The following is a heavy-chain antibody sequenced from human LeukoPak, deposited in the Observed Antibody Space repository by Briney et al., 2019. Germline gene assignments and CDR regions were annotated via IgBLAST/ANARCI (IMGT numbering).Heavy chain of an antibody. V-gene: IGHV6-1*01. J-gene: IGHJ4*02. D-gene: IGHD1-1*01. Sequence: SQTLSLTCAITGDSVSGNRAAWNWIRQSPSRGLEWLGRTYYRSKWYSDYVVSVKSRITINPDTSKNKFSLHLNSVTPEDTAVYYCARGFNERIPGACDYWGQGALVTVSP. CDR2: TYYRSKWYS. CDR3: ARGFNERIPGACDY. CDR1: GDSVSGNRAA.